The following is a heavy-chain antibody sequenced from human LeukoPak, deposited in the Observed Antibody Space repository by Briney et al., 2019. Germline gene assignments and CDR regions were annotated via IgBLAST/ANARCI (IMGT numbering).Heavy chain of an antibody. CDR2: INPSGGST. V-gene: IGHV1-46*01. Sequence: ASVKVSCKASGYTFTSYDINWVRQATGQGLEWMGIINPSGGSTSYAQKFQGRVTMTRDMSTSTVYMELSSLRSEDTAVYYCAKCYLGAAAGHFDYWGQGTLVTVSS. J-gene: IGHJ4*02. CDR1: GYTFTSYD. CDR3: AKCYLGAAAGHFDY. D-gene: IGHD6-13*01.